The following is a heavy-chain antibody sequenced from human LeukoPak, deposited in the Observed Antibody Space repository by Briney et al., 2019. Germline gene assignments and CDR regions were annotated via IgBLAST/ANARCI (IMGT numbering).Heavy chain of an antibody. J-gene: IGHJ5*02. D-gene: IGHD6-25*01. CDR3: ARAGGAAGDWFDP. V-gene: IGHV4-30-4*01. CDR1: GGSISSGDYY. CDR2: IYYSGST. Sequence: SSETLSLTCTVSGGSISSGDYYWSWIRQPPGKGLEWIGYIYYSGSTYYNPSLKSRVTISVDTSKNQSSLKLSSVTAADTAVYYCARAGGAAGDWFDPWGQGTLVTVSS.